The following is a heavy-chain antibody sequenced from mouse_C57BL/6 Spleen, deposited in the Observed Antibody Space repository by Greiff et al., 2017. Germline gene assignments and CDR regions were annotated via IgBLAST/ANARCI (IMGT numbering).Heavy chain of an antibody. CDR2: IWWDDDK. D-gene: IGHD1-1*01. Sequence: QVTLKESGPGILQPSQTLSLTCSFSGFSLSTFGMGVGWLRQPSGKGLEWLAHIWWDDDKYYNPALKSQLTISKDTSKNQVFLKIANVDTADTATYYCALQILITTVVTPFAYWGQGTLVTVSA. V-gene: IGHV8-8*01. J-gene: IGHJ3*01. CDR3: ALQILITTVVTPFAY. CDR1: GFSLSTFGMG.